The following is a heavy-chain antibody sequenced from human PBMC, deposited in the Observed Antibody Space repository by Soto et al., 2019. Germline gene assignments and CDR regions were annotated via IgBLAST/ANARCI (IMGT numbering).Heavy chain of an antibody. J-gene: IGHJ4*02. CDR3: ARRRGGFGGGWTTPYFDY. CDR1: GFSLNTGGVG. CDR2: IYWDDDK. V-gene: IGHV2-5*02. D-gene: IGHD6-19*01. Sequence: QITLKESGPTVVKPTQTLTLTCSLSGFSLNTGGVGVGWIRQPPGKALEWLAVIYWDDDKSWNPSLRDRLTINRDASDDQVVLTVTNMDPVDTGTYYCARRRGGFGGGWTTPYFDYWGQGTLFTVSS.